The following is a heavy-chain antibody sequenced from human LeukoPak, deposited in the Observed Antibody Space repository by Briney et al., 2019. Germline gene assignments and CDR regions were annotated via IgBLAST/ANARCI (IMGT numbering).Heavy chain of an antibody. CDR3: AKDSSNWSFDY. D-gene: IGHD6-13*01. Sequence: PGGSLRLSCAASGFTFSSYGMHWVRQAPGKGLEWVTFIRYDGSNKYYADSVKGRFTISRDNSKSTLYLQMNSLRGEDTAVYYCAKDSSNWSFDYWGQGTLVTVSS. V-gene: IGHV3-30*02. CDR1: GFTFSSYG. J-gene: IGHJ4*02. CDR2: IRYDGSNK.